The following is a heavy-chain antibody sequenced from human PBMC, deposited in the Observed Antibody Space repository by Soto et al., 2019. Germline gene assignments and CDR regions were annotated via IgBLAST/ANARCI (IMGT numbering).Heavy chain of an antibody. CDR2: IYCDDDK. CDR3: AHNAMTTVNE. D-gene: IGHD4-17*01. CDR1: GFSLSNSGVG. Sequence: QITLKESGPTLVKPTQTLKLTCTFSGFSLSNSGVGVGWIRQPPGKALEWLALIYCDDDKRDSPSLKSRLTNTKDTSKNQVVLTMTSRDTVDTATYYCAHNAMTTVNEWGQGTLVTVSS. V-gene: IGHV2-5*02. J-gene: IGHJ4*02.